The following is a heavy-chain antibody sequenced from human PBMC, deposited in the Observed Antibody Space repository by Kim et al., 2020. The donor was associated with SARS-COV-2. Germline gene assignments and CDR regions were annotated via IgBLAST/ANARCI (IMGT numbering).Heavy chain of an antibody. CDR3: ARGRRRDGYNPNDY. CDR1: GGSFSGYY. Sequence: SETLSLTCAVYGGSFSGYYWSWIRQPPGKGLEWIGEINHSGSTNYNPSLKSRVTISVDTSKNQFSLKLSSVTAADTAVYYCARGRRRDGYNPNDYWGQGTLVTVSS. J-gene: IGHJ4*02. V-gene: IGHV4-34*01. CDR2: INHSGST. D-gene: IGHD5-12*01.